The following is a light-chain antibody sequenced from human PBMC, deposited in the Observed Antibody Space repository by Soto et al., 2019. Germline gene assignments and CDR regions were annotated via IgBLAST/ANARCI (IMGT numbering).Light chain of an antibody. Sequence: IVMTQSPLSLPVTPGEPASISFRSSQSLLHSNGYYYLDWYLQKPGQSPQLLIYLGSNRASRVPDRFSGSGSGTDFTLKISRVEAEDVGVYYCMQALQTRTFGQGTKVDIK. J-gene: IGKJ1*01. CDR3: MQALQTRT. CDR1: QSLLHSNGYYY. CDR2: LGS. V-gene: IGKV2-28*01.